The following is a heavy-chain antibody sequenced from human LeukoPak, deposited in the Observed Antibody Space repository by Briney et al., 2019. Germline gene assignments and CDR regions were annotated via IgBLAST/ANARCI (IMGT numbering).Heavy chain of an antibody. Sequence: GGSLRLSCAASGFTFSSYSMNWVRQAPGKGLEWVSSISSSSSYIYYADSVKGRFTISRDNAKNSLYLQMNSLRAEDTAVYYCARDDGAVARKYQLLYRPDYWGQGTLVTVSS. CDR1: GFTFSSYS. J-gene: IGHJ4*02. D-gene: IGHD2-2*02. CDR2: ISSSSSYI. V-gene: IGHV3-21*01. CDR3: ARDDGAVARKYQLLYRPDY.